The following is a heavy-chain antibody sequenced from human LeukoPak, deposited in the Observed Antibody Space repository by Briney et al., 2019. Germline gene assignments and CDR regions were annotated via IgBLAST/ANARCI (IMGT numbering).Heavy chain of an antibody. J-gene: IGHJ4*02. CDR2: IYYSGST. CDR1: GGSISGYY. D-gene: IGHD5-24*01. Sequence: PSETLSLTCTVSGGSISGYYWSWIRQPPGKGLEWIGYIYYSGSTNYNPSLKSRVTISVDTSKNQFSLKLSSVTAADTAVYYCARLSRDGYIVDYWGQGTLVTVSS. V-gene: IGHV4-59*01. CDR3: ARLSRDGYIVDY.